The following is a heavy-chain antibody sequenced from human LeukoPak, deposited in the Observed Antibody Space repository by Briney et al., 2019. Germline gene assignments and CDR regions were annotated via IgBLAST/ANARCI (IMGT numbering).Heavy chain of an antibody. CDR2: IHSSGST. V-gene: IGHV4-59*01. D-gene: IGHD6-19*01. CDR1: GDSISIYY. CDR3: ARGGTVAGRGVLFDY. Sequence: SETLSLTCTLSGDSISIYYWSWLRQPPGKGLEWLGYIHSSGSTNYHPSLKSRVTISLDTSKHQFSLKLYSVTAADTAVYYCARGGTVAGRGVLFDYWGQGTLVTVSS. J-gene: IGHJ4*02.